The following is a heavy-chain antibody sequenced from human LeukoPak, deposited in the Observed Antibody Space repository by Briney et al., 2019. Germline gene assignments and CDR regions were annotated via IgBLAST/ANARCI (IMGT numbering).Heavy chain of an antibody. CDR2: ISGSGGST. CDR1: GFTFNSYA. CDR3: AKTIRTYYYDSSGRPFDY. V-gene: IGHV3-23*01. J-gene: IGHJ4*02. Sequence: GGSLRLSCATSGFTFNSYAMSWVRQAPGKGLEWVSAISGSGGSTYYADSVKGRFTISRDNSKNTLYLQMNSLRAEDTAVYYCAKTIRTYYYDSSGRPFDYWGQGTLVTVSS. D-gene: IGHD3-22*01.